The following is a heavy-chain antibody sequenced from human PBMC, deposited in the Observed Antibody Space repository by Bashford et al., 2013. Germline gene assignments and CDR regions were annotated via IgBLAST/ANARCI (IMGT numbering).Heavy chain of an antibody. J-gene: IGHJ6*03. CDR2: INHSGST. CDR3: ARVGGIAARDYYYYYMDV. CDR1: GGSFTGYY. Sequence: SSETLSLTCAVYGGSFTGYYWSWIRQPPGKGLEWIGEINHSGSTNYNPSLKSRVSMSVDTSKSQFSLKLSSVTAADTAVYYCARVGGIAARDYYYYYMDVWGKGTTVTVSS. V-gene: IGHV4-34*01. D-gene: IGHD6-6*01.